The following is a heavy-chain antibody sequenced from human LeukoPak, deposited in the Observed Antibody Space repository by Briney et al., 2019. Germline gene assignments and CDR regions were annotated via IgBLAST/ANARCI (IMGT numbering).Heavy chain of an antibody. J-gene: IGHJ4*02. CDR3: ARGSPFGGVIVDY. V-gene: IGHV4-38-2*01. D-gene: IGHD3-16*02. CDR1: GYSISSGYY. CDR2: IYHSGST. Sequence: SETLSLTCAVSGYSISSGYYWGWIRQPPGKGLEWIGSIYHSGSTYYNPSLKSRVTISVDTSKNQFSLKLSPVTAADAAVYYCARGSPFGGVIVDYWGQGTLVTVSS.